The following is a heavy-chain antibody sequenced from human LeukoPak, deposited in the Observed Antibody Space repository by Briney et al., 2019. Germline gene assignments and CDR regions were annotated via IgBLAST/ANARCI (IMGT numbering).Heavy chain of an antibody. CDR1: GYSFTSYW. D-gene: IGHD4-23*01. Sequence: GESLKISCKGSGYSFTSYWIGWLRQMPGKGLEWMGIIYPGDSDTRYSPSFQGQVTISADKSISTAYLRWSSLKASDTAMYYCARQRTVVTPYYFDYWGQGTLVTVSS. J-gene: IGHJ4*02. V-gene: IGHV5-51*01. CDR2: IYPGDSDT. CDR3: ARQRTVVTPYYFDY.